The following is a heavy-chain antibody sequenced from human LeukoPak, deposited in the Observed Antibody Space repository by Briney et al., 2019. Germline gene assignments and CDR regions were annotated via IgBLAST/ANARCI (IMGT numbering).Heavy chain of an antibody. Sequence: PGGSLRLSCVVSGFIFDDYAVHWVRQAPGKGLEWVSGIIWNSDNIAYADSVKGRFTISRDNSKNTLYLQMNSLRAEDTAVYYCAKDRRGYSSSWYLSDYWGQGTLVTVSS. CDR2: IIWNSDNI. D-gene: IGHD6-13*01. CDR1: GFIFDDYA. CDR3: AKDRRGYSSSWYLSDY. V-gene: IGHV3-9*01. J-gene: IGHJ4*02.